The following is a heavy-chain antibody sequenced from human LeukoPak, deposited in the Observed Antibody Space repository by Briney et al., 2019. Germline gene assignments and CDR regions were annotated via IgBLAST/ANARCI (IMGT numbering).Heavy chain of an antibody. J-gene: IGHJ4*02. V-gene: IGHV3-7*03. CDR2: IKQDGSEK. D-gene: IGHD3-22*01. Sequence: HPGGSLRLSCAASGFTLSSYWMSWVRQAPGKGLEWVANIKQDGSEKYYVDSVKGRFTISRDNAKNSLYLQMNSLRAEDTALYYCAKGTSYYYDSSGYYALGYWGQGTLVTVSS. CDR1: GFTLSSYW. CDR3: AKGTSYYYDSSGYYALGY.